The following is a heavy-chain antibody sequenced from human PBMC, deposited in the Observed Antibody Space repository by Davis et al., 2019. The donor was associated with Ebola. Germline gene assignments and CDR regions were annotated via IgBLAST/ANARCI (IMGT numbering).Heavy chain of an antibody. CDR1: GGTFSSYA. CDR3: ARSNYYDSSGYGLY. V-gene: IGHV1-18*01. J-gene: IGHJ4*02. D-gene: IGHD3-22*01. CDR2: ISAYNGNT. Sequence: ASVKVSCKASGGTFSSYAISWVRQAPGQGLEWMGWISAYNGNTNYAQKLQGRVTMTTDTSTSTVYMELSSLRSEDTAVYYCARSNYYDSSGYGLYWGQGTLVTVSS.